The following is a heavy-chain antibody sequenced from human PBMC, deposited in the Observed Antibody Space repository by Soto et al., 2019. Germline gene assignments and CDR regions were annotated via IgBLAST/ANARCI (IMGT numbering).Heavy chain of an antibody. CDR1: GYTFTSYG. J-gene: IGHJ6*02. CDR2: ISAYNGNT. D-gene: IGHD3-10*01. Sequence: ASVKVSCKASGYTFTSYGISWVRQAPGQGLEWMGWISAYNGNTNYAQKLQGRVTMTTDTSTSTAYMELRSLRSDDTAVYYCARDVSELDYYYGMEVWGQGTTVTVSS. V-gene: IGHV1-18*01. CDR3: ARDVSELDYYYGMEV.